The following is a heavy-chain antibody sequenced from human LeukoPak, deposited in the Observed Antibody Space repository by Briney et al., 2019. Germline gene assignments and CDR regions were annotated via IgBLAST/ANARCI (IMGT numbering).Heavy chain of an antibody. J-gene: IGHJ4*02. CDR2: ISGSGGST. Sequence: PGGSLRLSCAASGFTFSSYAMSWVRQAPGKGLEWVSAISGSGGSTYYADSVKGRFTISRDNSKNTLYLQMNSLRAEDTAVYYCAKNQKARGYYYDSSGQYYFDYGGQGTLVTVSS. CDR1: GFTFSSYA. CDR3: AKNQKARGYYYDSSGQYYFDY. V-gene: IGHV3-23*01. D-gene: IGHD3-22*01.